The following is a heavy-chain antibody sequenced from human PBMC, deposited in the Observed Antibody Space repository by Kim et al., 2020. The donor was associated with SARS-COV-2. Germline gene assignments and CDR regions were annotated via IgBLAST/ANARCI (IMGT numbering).Heavy chain of an antibody. Sequence: ASVKVSCRATSDTFGNFGISWVRQAPGQGLEWMGRISTRDGNTYFAQKFQGRVTMTTDPSTSTVYMELRSLRSDDTAVYYCALIRFYDWLLYGNWGQGTL. CDR2: ISTRDGNT. J-gene: IGHJ4*02. D-gene: IGHD3-9*01. CDR1: SDTFGNFG. CDR3: ALIRFYDWLLYGN. V-gene: IGHV1-18*01.